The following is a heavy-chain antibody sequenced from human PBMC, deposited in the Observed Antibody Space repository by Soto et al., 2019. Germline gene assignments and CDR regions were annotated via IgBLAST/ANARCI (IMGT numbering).Heavy chain of an antibody. D-gene: IGHD3-9*01. J-gene: IGHJ3*01. CDR3: SRIRRAYDILAGYYNDDAFDL. V-gene: IGHV2-26*01. CDR1: GFSLSDTRMG. CDR2: IFSNDEK. Sequence: SGPTLVNPTETLTLTCTVSGFSLSDTRMGVSWIRQPPGKALEWLVHIFSNDEKSYSTSVKGRLTISTDTSRTQVVLTMATMDPVATATYYCSRIRRAYDILAGYYNDDAFDLWGHGTMVTLSS.